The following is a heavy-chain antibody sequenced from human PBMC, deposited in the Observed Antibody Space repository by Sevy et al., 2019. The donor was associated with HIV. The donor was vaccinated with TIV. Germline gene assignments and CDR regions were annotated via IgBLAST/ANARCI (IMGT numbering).Heavy chain of an antibody. CDR3: ARWTMGITMIQGEFDS. Sequence: SETLSLTCSVSGGSISNSVYYWGWIRQPPGKGLEWIGNIYYIGNTYYKPSLKSRVTISVDTSKNQFSLQLSSVTAADTAVYYCARWTMGITMIQGEFDSWGQGTLVTVSS. J-gene: IGHJ5*01. CDR2: IYYIGNT. CDR1: GGSISNSVYY. D-gene: IGHD3-10*01. V-gene: IGHV4-39*01.